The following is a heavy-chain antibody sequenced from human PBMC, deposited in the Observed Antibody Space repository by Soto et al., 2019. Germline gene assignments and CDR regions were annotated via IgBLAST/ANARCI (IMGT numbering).Heavy chain of an antibody. D-gene: IGHD3-16*01. CDR2: VHYSGST. CDR3: ARGVDYYATSGYFSVDS. V-gene: IGHV4-59*01. CDR1: GGSFHNFY. J-gene: IGHJ4*02. Sequence: SETLSLTCNLSGGSFHNFYWLWIRQPPGKGLEWVGHVHYSGSTNYSPSLNSRATISLDTSKSQLSLKLRSVTAADTAMYFCARGVDYYATSGYFSVDSWGKGIPVTVSS.